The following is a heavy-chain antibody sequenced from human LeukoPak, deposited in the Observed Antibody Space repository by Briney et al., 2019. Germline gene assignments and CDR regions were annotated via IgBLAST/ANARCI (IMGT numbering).Heavy chain of an antibody. Sequence: ASVKVSCKASGYAFTSYDVNWVRQAPGQGLEWMGWMNPNSGNTGYAQKFQGRVTMTRNTSISTAYMELSSLRSEDTAVYYCARGGDIVVVPAAEYNWFDPWGQGTLVTVSS. CDR2: MNPNSGNT. CDR1: GYAFTSYD. V-gene: IGHV1-8*01. J-gene: IGHJ5*02. CDR3: ARGGDIVVVPAAEYNWFDP. D-gene: IGHD2-2*01.